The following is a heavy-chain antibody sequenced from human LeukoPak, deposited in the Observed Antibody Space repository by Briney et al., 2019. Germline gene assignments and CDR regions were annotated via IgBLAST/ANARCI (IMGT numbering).Heavy chain of an antibody. Sequence: GGSLRLSCAASGFTFSVAWMSWVHQAPGKGLEWVGRIKSKTDGETTDYAAPVKGRFTISRDDSKTTLYLQMNSLKTDDTAVYYCTIVGYCSSTTCSVHYLWGQGTLVTVSS. V-gene: IGHV3-15*01. J-gene: IGHJ4*02. CDR1: GFTFSVAW. CDR3: TIVGYCSSTTCSVHYL. D-gene: IGHD2-2*01. CDR2: IKSKTDGETT.